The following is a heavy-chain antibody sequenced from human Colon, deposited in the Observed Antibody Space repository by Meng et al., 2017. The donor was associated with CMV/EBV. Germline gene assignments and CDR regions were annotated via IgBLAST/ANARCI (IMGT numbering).Heavy chain of an antibody. V-gene: IGHV3-23*01. CDR2: ISGGGTTP. CDR3: AKGAEYFDFWTTPD. Sequence: GRSLKISCAASGFTFSNYAMTWVRQAPGKGLEWVSAISGGGTTPFYADSVRGRFTISRDNSGNRLYLQMDNLRADDTAIYYCAKGAEYFDFWTTPDWGQGTLVTVSS. J-gene: IGHJ4*02. D-gene: IGHD3-3*01. CDR1: GFTFSNYA.